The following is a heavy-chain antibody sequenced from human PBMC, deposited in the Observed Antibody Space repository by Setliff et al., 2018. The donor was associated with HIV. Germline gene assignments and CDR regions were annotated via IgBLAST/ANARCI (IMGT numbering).Heavy chain of an antibody. CDR1: GGPLSGHY. CDR2: TSHSGKT. D-gene: IGHD2-2*01. J-gene: IGHJ4*02. V-gene: IGHV4-34*01. CDR3: VTSSSWSSRLNF. Sequence: SETLSLTCAVYGGPLSGHYWSWIRQPPGQGLEWIGETSHSGKTNYNPSLKSRVTISVDTSKNQFSLKLTSVTAADTAGYYCVTSSSWSSRLNFWGPGMLVTVSS.